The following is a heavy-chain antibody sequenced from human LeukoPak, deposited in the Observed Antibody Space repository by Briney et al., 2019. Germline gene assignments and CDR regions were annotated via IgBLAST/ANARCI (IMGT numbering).Heavy chain of an antibody. Sequence: SETLSLTCTVSGGSVNSGSYYWNWIRQPPGKGLEWIGYIYYSGSTNYNPSLKSRVTISVDTSKNQFSLKLSSVTAADTAVYYCARGRISVAAPGYWGQGTLVTVSS. CDR1: GGSVNSGSYY. J-gene: IGHJ4*02. CDR3: ARGRISVAAPGY. V-gene: IGHV4-61*01. D-gene: IGHD6-6*01. CDR2: IYYSGST.